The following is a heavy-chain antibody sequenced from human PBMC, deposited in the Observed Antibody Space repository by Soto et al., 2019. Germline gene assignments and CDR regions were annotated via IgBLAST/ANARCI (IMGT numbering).Heavy chain of an antibody. D-gene: IGHD6-19*01. CDR1: GFTFSSYA. Sequence: SLKISCAASGFTFSSYAMHWVRQAPGKGLEWVAVISYDGSNKYYADSVKGRFTISRDNSKNTLYLQMNCLRAEDTAVYYCARADVSSGYWGQGTLVTVSS. V-gene: IGHV3-30-3*01. J-gene: IGHJ4*02. CDR3: ARADVSSGY. CDR2: ISYDGSNK.